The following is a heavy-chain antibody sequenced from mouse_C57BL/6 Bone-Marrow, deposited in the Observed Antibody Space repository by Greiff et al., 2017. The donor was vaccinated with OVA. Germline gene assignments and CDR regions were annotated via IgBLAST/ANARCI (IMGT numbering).Heavy chain of an antibody. CDR1: GYTFTSYW. V-gene: IGHV1-72*01. J-gene: IGHJ2*01. CDR2: IDPNSGGT. D-gene: IGHD2-2*01. Sequence: QVQLQQPGAELVKPGASVKLSCKASGYTFTSYWMHWVKQRPGRGLEWIGRIDPNSGGTKYNEKFKSKATLTVDKPSSTAYMQLSSLPSEDSAFEYCAIFYCGYLCYFDYWGQGTTLTVSS. CDR3: AIFYCGYLCYFDY.